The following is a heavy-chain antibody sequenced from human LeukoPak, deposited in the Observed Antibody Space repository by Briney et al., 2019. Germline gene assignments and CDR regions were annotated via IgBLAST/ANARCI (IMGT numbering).Heavy chain of an antibody. Sequence: GESLRLSCAASGFTFSSYSMNWVRQAPGKGLEWVSSISSSSSYIYYADSVKGRFTISRDNAKNSLYLQMNSLRAEDTAVYYCARWDIRGTAHQLDYWGQGTLVTVSS. CDR1: GFTFSSYS. D-gene: IGHD5-12*01. CDR2: ISSSSSYI. V-gene: IGHV3-21*01. CDR3: ARWDIRGTAHQLDY. J-gene: IGHJ4*02.